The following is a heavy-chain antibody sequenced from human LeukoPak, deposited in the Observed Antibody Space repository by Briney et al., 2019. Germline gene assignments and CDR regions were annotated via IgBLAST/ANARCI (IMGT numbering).Heavy chain of an antibody. J-gene: IGHJ4*02. D-gene: IGHD4-17*01. CDR1: GGTFSSYA. V-gene: IGHV1-69*06. CDR3: ARNGDYKPFHY. CDR2: IIPIFGTA. Sequence: ASVKVCCKASGGTFSSYAISWVRQAPGQGLEWMGGIIPIFGTANYAQKFQGRVTITADKSTSTAYMELSSLRSEDTAVYYCARNGDYKPFHYWGQGTLVTVSS.